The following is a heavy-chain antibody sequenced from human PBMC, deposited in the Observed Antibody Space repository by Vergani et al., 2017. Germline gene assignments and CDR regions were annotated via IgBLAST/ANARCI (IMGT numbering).Heavy chain of an antibody. CDR2: ISWNSGSI. V-gene: IGHV3-9*01. J-gene: IGHJ4*02. Sequence: EVQLVESGGVVVQPGGSLRLSCAASGFTFDDYAMHWVRQAPEKGLEWVSGISWNSGSIGYADSVKGRFTISRDNAKNSLYLQMNSLRAEDTALYYCAKDSSGYFPNWGQGTLVTVSS. CDR3: AKDSSGYFPN. D-gene: IGHD3-22*01. CDR1: GFTFDDYA.